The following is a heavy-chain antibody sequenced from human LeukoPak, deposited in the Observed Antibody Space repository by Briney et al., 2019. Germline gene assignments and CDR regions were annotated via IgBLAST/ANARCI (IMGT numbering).Heavy chain of an antibody. Sequence: GGSLRLSCAASGFTFSSFSMNWVRQAPGKGLEWISYISNSGSDISYADSVKGRFTISRDNSKNTLYLQMNSLRAEDTAVYYCARDRDWSFDYWGQGTLVTISS. CDR1: GFTFSSFS. CDR2: ISNSGSDI. J-gene: IGHJ4*02. D-gene: IGHD3/OR15-3a*01. CDR3: ARDRDWSFDY. V-gene: IGHV3-21*05.